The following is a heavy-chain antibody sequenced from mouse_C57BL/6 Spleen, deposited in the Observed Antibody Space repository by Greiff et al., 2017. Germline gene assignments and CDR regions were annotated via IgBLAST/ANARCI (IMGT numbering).Heavy chain of an antibody. V-gene: IGHV5-6*01. Sequence: EVQGVESGGDLVKPGGSLKLSCAASGFTFSSYGMSWVRQTPDKRLEWVATISSGGSYTYYPDSVQGRVTISRDNAKNTLYLQMRRLKSADTAIYYCARLQLGRDAMDYWGQGTSVTVSS. CDR2: ISSGGSYT. J-gene: IGHJ4*01. CDR3: ARLQLGRDAMDY. D-gene: IGHD4-1*02. CDR1: GFTFSSYG.